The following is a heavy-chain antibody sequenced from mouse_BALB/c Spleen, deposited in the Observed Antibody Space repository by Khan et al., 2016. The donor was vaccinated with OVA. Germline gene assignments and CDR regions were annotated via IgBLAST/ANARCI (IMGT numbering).Heavy chain of an antibody. J-gene: IGHJ4*01. CDR2: IYPGNVNT. CDR3: ARGDYDGACAVDY. Sequence: QVQLQQSGPELVKPGASVRISCKASGSTFTNFYIHWVKQRPGQGLEWIGWIYPGNVNTKYNENFKGKATLTADKSSSTAYMLLSSLTSEDSAVSFCARGDYDGACAVDYWGQGTSVIVSA. D-gene: IGHD2-4*01. V-gene: IGHV1S56*01. CDR1: GSTFTNFY.